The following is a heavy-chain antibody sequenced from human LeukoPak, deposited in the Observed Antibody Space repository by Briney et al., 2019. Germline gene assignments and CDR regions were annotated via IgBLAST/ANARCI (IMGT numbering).Heavy chain of an antibody. CDR1: GGSISGHY. D-gene: IGHD3-22*01. Sequence: PSETLSLTCTVSGGSISGHYWSWLRQPPGKGLEWIGYVYSTGSTHYNPSLKSRVTMSLDTSKNQFSLQLLSVTAAATAMYYCARHYDPPSYYSNYFDYWGQGTLITVSS. J-gene: IGHJ4*02. V-gene: IGHV4-59*08. CDR3: ARHYDPPSYYSNYFDY. CDR2: VYSTGST.